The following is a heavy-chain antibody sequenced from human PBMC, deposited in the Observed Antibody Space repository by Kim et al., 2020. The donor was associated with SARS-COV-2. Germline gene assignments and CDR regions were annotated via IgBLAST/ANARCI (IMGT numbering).Heavy chain of an antibody. V-gene: IGHV3-23*01. CDR3: AKDRDGAFDI. Sequence: STYYADSVKGRFTISRDNSKNTLYLQMNSLGAEDTAVYYCAKDRDGAFDIWGQGTMVTVSS. CDR2: ST. J-gene: IGHJ3*02.